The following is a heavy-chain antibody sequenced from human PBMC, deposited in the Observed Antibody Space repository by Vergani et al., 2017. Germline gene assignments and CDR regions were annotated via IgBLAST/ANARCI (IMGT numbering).Heavy chain of an antibody. CDR1: GFTFSSYS. D-gene: IGHD3-3*01. Sequence: EVQLVESGGGLVKPGGSLRLSCAASGFTFSSYSMNGVRQAPGKGLEWVSSISSSSSYIYYADSVKGRFTISRDNAKNSLYLQMNSLRAGDTAVYYCARGVTTPDDAFDIWGQGTMVTVSS. CDR3: ARGVTTPDDAFDI. CDR2: ISSSSSYI. J-gene: IGHJ3*02. V-gene: IGHV3-21*01.